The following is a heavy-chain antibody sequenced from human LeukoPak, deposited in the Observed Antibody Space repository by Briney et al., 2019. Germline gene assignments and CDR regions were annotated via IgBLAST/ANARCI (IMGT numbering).Heavy chain of an antibody. CDR3: AKPEYYYDSSGYYY. CDR1: GFTFSSYA. CDR2: IWYDGSNK. J-gene: IGHJ4*02. Sequence: SGGSLRLSCAASGFTFSSYAMHWVRQAPGKGLEWVAVIWYDGSNKYYADSVKGRFTISRDNSKNTLYLQMNSLRAEDTAVYYCAKPEYYYDSSGYYYWGQGTLVTVSS. V-gene: IGHV3-33*06. D-gene: IGHD3-22*01.